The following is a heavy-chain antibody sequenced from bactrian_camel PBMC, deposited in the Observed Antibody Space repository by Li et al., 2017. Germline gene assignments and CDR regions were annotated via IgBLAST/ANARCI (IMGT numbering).Heavy chain of an antibody. J-gene: IGHJ6*01. CDR1: GPISSRGYSTGC. Sequence: VQLVESGGGSVQAGGSLRLSCAISGPISSRGYSTGCMGWFRQTPGKEREGVARLYFRWGNTAVADFVEGRFTISQDNAKNTVYLQMNRLKPEDTAMYFCAAKLRSGGTCDNPNDDDYAWGRGTQVTVS. D-gene: IGHD7*01. CDR3: AAKLRSGGTCDNPNDDDYA. V-gene: IGHV3-3*01. CDR2: LYFRWGNT.